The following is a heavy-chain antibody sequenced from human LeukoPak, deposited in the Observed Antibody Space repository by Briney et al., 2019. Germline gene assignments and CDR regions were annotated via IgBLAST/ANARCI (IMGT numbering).Heavy chain of an antibody. Sequence: GGSLRLSCAASGFTFSTYGMHWVRQAPGKGLEWVAVISYDGSNKYYADSVKGRFTISRDNSKNTLYLQMNSLRAEDTAVYYCAKDHGGIAIWGQGTMVTVSS. D-gene: IGHD6-13*01. V-gene: IGHV3-30*18. CDR2: ISYDGSNK. CDR1: GFTFSTYG. J-gene: IGHJ3*02. CDR3: AKDHGGIAI.